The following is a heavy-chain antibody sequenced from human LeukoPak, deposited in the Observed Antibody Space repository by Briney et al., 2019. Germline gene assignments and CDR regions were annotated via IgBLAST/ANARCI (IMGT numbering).Heavy chain of an antibody. CDR1: GFTFSSYW. V-gene: IGHV3-7*01. D-gene: IGHD5-12*01. CDR2: IKQDGSEK. CDR3: AKDWATIPSNYFDY. J-gene: IGHJ4*02. Sequence: PGGSLRLSCAASGFTFSSYWMSWVRQAPGKGLERVANIKQDGSEKYYVDSVKGRFTISRDNSKNTLYLQMNSLRAEDTAVYYCAKDWATIPSNYFDYWGQGTLVTVSS.